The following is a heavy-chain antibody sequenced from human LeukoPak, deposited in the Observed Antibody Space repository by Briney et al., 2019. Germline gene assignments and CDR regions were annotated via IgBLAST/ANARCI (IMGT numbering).Heavy chain of an antibody. CDR2: IRYDGTNN. Sequence: GGSLRLSCVASGFTFSSYAMHWVRQAPGKGLEWVAFIRYDGTNNYCVDSVKGRFTISRDDSKNTLYLQMNSLRTEDTAVYYCAKDPLAYNSGWYYFDYWGQGTLVTVSS. CDR1: GFTFSSYA. J-gene: IGHJ4*02. V-gene: IGHV3-30*02. CDR3: AKDPLAYNSGWYYFDY. D-gene: IGHD6-19*01.